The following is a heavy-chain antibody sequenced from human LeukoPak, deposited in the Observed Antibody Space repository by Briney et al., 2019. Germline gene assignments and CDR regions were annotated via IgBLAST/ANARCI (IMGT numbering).Heavy chain of an antibody. CDR2: IKQDGSEK. V-gene: IGHV3-7*03. J-gene: IGHJ4*02. CDR3: VRGPHIAATSY. D-gene: IGHD6-25*01. CDR1: GFTFSSYA. Sequence: GGSLRLSCAASGFTFSSYAMNWARQAPGKGLEWVANIKQDGSEKQYVDSVKGRFAISRDNAKKSLYLQINTLRAEDTAVYYCVRGPHIAATSYWGQGTLVTVSS.